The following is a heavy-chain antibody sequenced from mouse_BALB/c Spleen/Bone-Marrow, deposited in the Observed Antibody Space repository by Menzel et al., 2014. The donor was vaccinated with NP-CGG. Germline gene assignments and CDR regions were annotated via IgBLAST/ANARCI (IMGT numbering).Heavy chain of an antibody. CDR3: ARSDYYDWAY. D-gene: IGHD2-4*01. CDR1: GYSITSFYS. Sequence: EVKVVESGPDLVKPSRSLSLTCTVTGYSITSFYSWHWIRQFPGNKLEWMGYINYSGSTNYNPSLKSRISITRGTSKNQFFLQLNSVTTEDTATYYCARSDYYDWAYWGQGTLVTVSA. CDR2: INYSGST. V-gene: IGHV3-1*02. J-gene: IGHJ3*01.